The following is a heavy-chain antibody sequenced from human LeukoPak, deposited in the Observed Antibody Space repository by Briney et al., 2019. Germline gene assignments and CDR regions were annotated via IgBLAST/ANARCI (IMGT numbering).Heavy chain of an antibody. CDR2: ISSSSSYI. V-gene: IGHV3-21*01. CDR1: GFTFSSYS. CDR3: ARDHCSSTSCTGYYFDY. D-gene: IGHD2-2*01. J-gene: IGHJ4*02. Sequence: GGSLRLSCAASGFTFSSYSMNWVRQAPGKGLEWVSSISSSSSYIYYADSVKGRFTISRDNAKDSLYLQMNSLRAEDTAVYYCARDHCSSTSCTGYYFDYWGQGTLVTVSS.